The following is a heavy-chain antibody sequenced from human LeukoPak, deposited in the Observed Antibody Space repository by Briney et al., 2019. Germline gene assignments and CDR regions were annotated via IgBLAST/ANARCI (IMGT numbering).Heavy chain of an antibody. CDR2: INWNGGRT. CDR3: ARGWPAGRTFFDY. J-gene: IGHJ4*02. Sequence: GGSLRLSCAVSGFTFDDYGMRWVRQAPGKGLEWVPGINWNGGRTGYADSVKGRFTISRDNAKNSLYLQMNSLRAEDTALYYCARGWPAGRTFFDYWGQGTLVTVSS. CDR1: GFTFDDYG. V-gene: IGHV3-20*04. D-gene: IGHD2/OR15-2a*01.